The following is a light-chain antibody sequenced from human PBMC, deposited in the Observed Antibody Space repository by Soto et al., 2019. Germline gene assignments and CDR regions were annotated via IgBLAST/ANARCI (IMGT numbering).Light chain of an antibody. CDR3: QQYASSKGT. V-gene: IGKV3-20*01. CDR1: HTVSSSY. Sequence: EIVLSQSPGTLSLSPGERATLACRASHTVSSSYLAWYQQKPGQAPRLLIYGASSRATGIPDRFSGSGSGTDFTLTTSRLEPEDFAVYYCQQYASSKGTFGQGTKVEIK. CDR2: GAS. J-gene: IGKJ1*01.